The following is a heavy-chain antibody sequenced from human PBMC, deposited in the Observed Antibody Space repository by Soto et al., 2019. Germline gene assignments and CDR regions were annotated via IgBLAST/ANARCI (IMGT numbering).Heavy chain of an antibody. D-gene: IGHD4-17*01. CDR1: GYTFTSYG. V-gene: IGHV1-18*01. CDR3: ARGTYGDY. J-gene: IGHJ4*02. Sequence: QVHLVQSGAEVKKPGASVKVSCKASGYTFTSYGITWVRQAPGQGLEWMGWISAPNGNTDYAQKLQGRVIVTSDTSTTTAYMELSSLISDDPAVYSCARGTYGDYWGQGALVTVSS. CDR2: ISAPNGNT.